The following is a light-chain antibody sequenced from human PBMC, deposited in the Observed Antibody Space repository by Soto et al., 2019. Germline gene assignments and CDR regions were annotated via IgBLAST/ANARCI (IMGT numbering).Light chain of an antibody. CDR3: QQSFSTFWS. CDR2: GAT. CDR1: QNINTH. V-gene: IGKV1-39*01. Sequence: DIQMTQSPSSLSASVGDRVSITCRASQNINTHLNWYQHKPGRAPKLLIYGATSLQSGVPSRFTGSGFGTDFTLTIAGLQPEDFATYYCQQSFSTFWSFGQGTNLEIK. J-gene: IGKJ2*01.